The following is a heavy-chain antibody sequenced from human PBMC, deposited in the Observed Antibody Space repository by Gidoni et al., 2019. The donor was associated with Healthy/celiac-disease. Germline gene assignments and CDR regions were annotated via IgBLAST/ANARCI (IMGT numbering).Heavy chain of an antibody. J-gene: IGHJ4*02. D-gene: IGHD4-4*01. CDR2: INSDGSST. Sequence: EVQLVESGGGLVQPGGSLRLSCAASGFTFSSYWMHWVRHAPVKGLVWVSRINSDGSSTSYADSVKGRFTISRDNAKNTLYLQMNSLRAEDTAVYYCASGLAGYYSNYGYWGQGTLVTVSS. CDR1: GFTFSSYW. CDR3: ASGLAGYYSNYGY. V-gene: IGHV3-74*01.